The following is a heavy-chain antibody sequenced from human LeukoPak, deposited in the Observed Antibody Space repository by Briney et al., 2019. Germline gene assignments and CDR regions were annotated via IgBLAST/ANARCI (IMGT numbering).Heavy chain of an antibody. V-gene: IGHV4-39*07. D-gene: IGHD6-13*01. CDR2: IFYSGST. CDR1: GGSISSGSYC. J-gene: IGHJ4*02. CDR3: ARRKTYSSNWYPSDS. Sequence: SETLSLTCTVSGGSISSGSYCWGWIRQPPGKGLEWIGSIFYSGSTYYNPSLKSRVTISIDTSKNQFSLNLGSVTAADTAVYYCARRKTYSSNWYPSDSWGQGTLVTVSS.